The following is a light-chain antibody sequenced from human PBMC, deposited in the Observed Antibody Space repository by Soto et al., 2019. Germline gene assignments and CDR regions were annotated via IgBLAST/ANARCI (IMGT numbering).Light chain of an antibody. Sequence: QSVLTQPPSASGTPGQRVTISCSGSSSNIGSNTVNWYQQLPGTAPKLLIYSNNQRPSGVPDRFSGSKSGTSASLAISGRQSEDEADYYCAAWDDSLNGDVGFGGGTKLTVL. V-gene: IGLV1-44*01. J-gene: IGLJ2*01. CDR3: AAWDDSLNGDVG. CDR2: SNN. CDR1: SSNIGSNT.